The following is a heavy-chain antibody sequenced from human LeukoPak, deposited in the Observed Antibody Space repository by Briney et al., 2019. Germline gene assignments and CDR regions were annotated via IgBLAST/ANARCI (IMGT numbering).Heavy chain of an antibody. CDR1: GGSISSYY. Sequence: SETLSLTCTVSGGSISSYYWSWIRQPPGKGLEWIGYIYYSGSTNYNPSLKSRVTISVDTSKNQFSLKLSSVTAADTAVYYCAGVGVGLDMVRGVINPYYFDYSGQGTLVTVSS. CDR3: AGVGVGLDMVRGVINPYYFDY. CDR2: IYYSGST. D-gene: IGHD3-10*01. V-gene: IGHV4-59*01. J-gene: IGHJ4*02.